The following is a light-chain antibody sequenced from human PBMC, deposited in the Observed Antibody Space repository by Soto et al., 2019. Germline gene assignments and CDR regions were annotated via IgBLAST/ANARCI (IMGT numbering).Light chain of an antibody. Sequence: QSALTQPASVSGSPGQSITISCTGTSSDIGFYDLVSWYQQHPGKAPKLMIYEVTKRPSGVFDRFSASNSGNTASLPISGLQNEDEDDYYCCSFSGSGTPVVFGGGTKLTVL. V-gene: IGLV2-23*02. CDR2: EVT. CDR1: SSDIGFYDL. CDR3: CSFSGSGTPVV. J-gene: IGLJ2*01.